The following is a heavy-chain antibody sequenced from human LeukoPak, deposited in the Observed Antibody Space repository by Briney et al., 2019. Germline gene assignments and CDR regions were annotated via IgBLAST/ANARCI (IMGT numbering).Heavy chain of an antibody. CDR1: GYTFTSYY. CDR2: INPSGGST. CDR3: ARDRQEYQLLSDYYGIDV. J-gene: IGHJ6*04. D-gene: IGHD2-2*01. Sequence: ASVKVSCKASGYTFTSYYMHWVRQAPGQGLEWMGIINPSGGSTSYAQKFQGRVTMTRDTSTSTVYMELSSLRSEDTAVYYCARDRQEYQLLSDYYGIDVCGKGTTVTVSS. V-gene: IGHV1-46*01.